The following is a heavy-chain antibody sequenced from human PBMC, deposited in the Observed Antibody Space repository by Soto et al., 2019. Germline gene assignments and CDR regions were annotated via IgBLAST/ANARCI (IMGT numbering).Heavy chain of an antibody. V-gene: IGHV3-30*18. D-gene: IGHD4-17*01. CDR2: ISYDGSNK. Sequence: QVQLVESGGGVVQPGRSLRLSCAASGFTFSSYGMHWVRQAPGKGLEWVAVISYDGSNKYYADSVKGRFTISRDNSKNTLYLQMNSLRAEDTAVYYCAKDTDPEYWGQGTLVTVSS. J-gene: IGHJ4*02. CDR3: AKDTDPEY. CDR1: GFTFSSYG.